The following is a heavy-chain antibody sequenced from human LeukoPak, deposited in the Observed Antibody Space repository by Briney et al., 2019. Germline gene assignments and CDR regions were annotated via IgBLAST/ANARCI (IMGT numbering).Heavy chain of an antibody. Sequence: ASVKVSCKASGYTFTGYYMHWVRQAPGQGLEWMGWINPNSGGTNYAQKFQGRVTTTRDTSISTAYMELSRLRSDDTAVYYCARTSIARTRVFDYWGQGTLVTVSS. J-gene: IGHJ4*02. V-gene: IGHV1-2*02. CDR3: ARTSIARTRVFDY. D-gene: IGHD6-6*01. CDR2: INPNSGGT. CDR1: GYTFTGYY.